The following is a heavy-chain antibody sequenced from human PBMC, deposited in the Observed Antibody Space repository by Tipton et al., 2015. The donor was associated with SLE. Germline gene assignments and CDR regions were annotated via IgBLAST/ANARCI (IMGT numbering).Heavy chain of an antibody. CDR3: ARQRDLDAFDI. J-gene: IGHJ3*02. CDR2: LSDIGRT. CDR1: GASFSGYY. Sequence: TLSLTCTVSGASFSGYYWSWIRQPPGKGLEWIGYLSDIGRTNYKSSLRIRVTISVDTSRNLLSLKVTSVTAADTAVYYCARQRDLDAFDIWGQGTMVIVSS. V-gene: IGHV4-59*08.